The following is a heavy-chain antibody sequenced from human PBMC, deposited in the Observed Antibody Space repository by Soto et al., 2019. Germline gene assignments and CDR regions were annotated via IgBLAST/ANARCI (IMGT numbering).Heavy chain of an antibody. V-gene: IGHV3-30*18. CDR1: GFTFNTYG. CDR3: AKEIAVAGFDH. J-gene: IGHJ4*02. D-gene: IGHD6-19*01. CDR2: ISYDGSNK. Sequence: GSLRLSCAASGFTFNTYGMHWVRQAPGKGLEWVAVISYDGSNKYYADSVKGRFTISRDNSKNTLYLQMNSLRAEDTAVYYCAKEIAVAGFDHWGQGTLVTVSS.